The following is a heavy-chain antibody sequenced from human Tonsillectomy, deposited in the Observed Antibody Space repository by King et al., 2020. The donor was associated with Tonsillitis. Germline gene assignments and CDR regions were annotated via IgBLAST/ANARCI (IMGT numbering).Heavy chain of an antibody. CDR3: AKDKGAGYYDNSRGAFDI. D-gene: IGHD3-22*01. CDR1: GFTFSDHD. V-gene: IGHV3-21*01. J-gene: IGHJ3*02. CDR2: ISSSSRYI. Sequence: EVQLVESGGGLVKPGGSLRLSCATSGFTFSDHDMNWVRQAPGKGLEWVSSISSSSRYIYYGDSLKGRFTVSRDNAKNSLYLQMNSLRAEDTAVYYCAKDKGAGYYDNSRGAFDIWGQGTMVTVSS.